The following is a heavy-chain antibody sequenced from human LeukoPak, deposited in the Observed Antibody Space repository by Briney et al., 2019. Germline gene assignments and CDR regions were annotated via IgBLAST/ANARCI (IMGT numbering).Heavy chain of an antibody. CDR3: AKGYSYGARAPYYYYGMDV. J-gene: IGHJ6*02. Sequence: AASVKVSCKASGYTFTSYGISWVRRAPGQGLEWMGWISAYNGNTNYAQKLQGRVTMTTDTSTSTAYMELRSLRSDGTAVYYCAKGYSYGARAPYYYYGMDVWGQGTTVTVSS. CDR1: GYTFTSYG. V-gene: IGHV1-18*01. D-gene: IGHD5-18*01. CDR2: ISAYNGNT.